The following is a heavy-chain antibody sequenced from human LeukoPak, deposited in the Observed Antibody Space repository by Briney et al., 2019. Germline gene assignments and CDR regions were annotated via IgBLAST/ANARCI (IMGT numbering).Heavy chain of an antibody. J-gene: IGHJ4*02. CDR3: ARDKIVGATYFDY. Sequence: GGSLRLSCAASGFTFSNYWMHWVRQAPGKGLVWVSHINSDGINTSYADSVKGRFTISRDNAKNTLNLQMNSLRAEDTAVYYCARDKIVGATYFDYWGQGTLVTVSS. D-gene: IGHD1-26*01. CDR2: INSDGINT. V-gene: IGHV3-74*01. CDR1: GFTFSNYW.